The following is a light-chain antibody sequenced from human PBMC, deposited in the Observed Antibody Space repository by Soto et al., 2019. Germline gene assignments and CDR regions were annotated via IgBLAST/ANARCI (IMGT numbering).Light chain of an antibody. CDR2: EVS. J-gene: IGLJ3*02. V-gene: IGLV2-14*01. Sequence: QSALTQPPSVSGSPGQSITISCTGTSSDVGGYNYVSWYQQHPGKAPKLMIYEVSKRPSGVSDRFSGSKSGTTASLTISGLQAEDEAEDDCCSYTCGSTLEVVFGGGTKLTVL. CDR3: CSYTCGSTLEVV. CDR1: SSDVGGYNY.